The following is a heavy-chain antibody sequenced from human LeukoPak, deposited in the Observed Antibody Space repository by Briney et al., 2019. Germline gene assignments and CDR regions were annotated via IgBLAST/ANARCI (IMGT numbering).Heavy chain of an antibody. V-gene: IGHV3-23*01. J-gene: IGHJ4*02. Sequence: AGSLRLSCAASGFTFSSYAMIWVRQAPGKELEWVSGISGCGGSPYYAAPAKGRFTISRHNSKNTLYLQMNSLRAEDTAVYCCAKDLGVYYYGSSGSSWGQGTLVTVSS. CDR3: AKDLGVYYYGSSGSS. D-gene: IGHD3-22*01. CDR1: GFTFSSYA. CDR2: ISGCGGSP.